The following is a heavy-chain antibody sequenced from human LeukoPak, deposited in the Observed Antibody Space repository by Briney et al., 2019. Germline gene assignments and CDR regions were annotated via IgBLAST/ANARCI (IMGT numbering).Heavy chain of an antibody. D-gene: IGHD3-10*01. Sequence: GGSLRLSCAASGFTFHDYGMSWARQTPGKGLEWVSGINWNGDSTGYADSVKGRFTSSRDNAKNSLHLQMNSLRVEDTAVYYCARAAEGGSGSYLACLDYWGQGTLVTVSS. CDR2: INWNGDST. J-gene: IGHJ4*02. CDR1: GFTFHDYG. CDR3: ARAAEGGSGSYLACLDY. V-gene: IGHV3-20*04.